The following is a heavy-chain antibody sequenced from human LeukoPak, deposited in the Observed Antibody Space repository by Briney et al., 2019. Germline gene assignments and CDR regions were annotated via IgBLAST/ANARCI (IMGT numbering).Heavy chain of an antibody. CDR3: ARDILISTNTIFGAVIIPVQDYYGMDV. CDR1: GFTFSSYS. J-gene: IGHJ6*02. CDR2: ISSSSSYI. D-gene: IGHD3-3*01. Sequence: GGSLRLSCAASGFTFSSYSMNWVRQAPGKGLEWVSSISSSSSYIYYADSVKGRFTISRDNAKNSLYLQMNSLRAEDTAVYYCARDILISTNTIFGAVIIPVQDYYGMDVWGQGTTVTVSS. V-gene: IGHV3-21*01.